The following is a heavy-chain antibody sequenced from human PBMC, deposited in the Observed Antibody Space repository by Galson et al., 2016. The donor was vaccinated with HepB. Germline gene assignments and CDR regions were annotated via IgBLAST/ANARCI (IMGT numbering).Heavy chain of an antibody. J-gene: IGHJ4*02. CDR2: IFHTGIT. CDR1: GTSIAGREW. CDR3: ARMGYSDTAAGLDS. Sequence: SETLSLTCGVSGTSIAGREWWTWVRQPPGKGLEWIAEIFHTGITNYNPSLKSRLTISLDKSKNEVSLKLTSVNAADTAVYYCARMGYSDTAAGLDSWGQGTLVIVSS. D-gene: IGHD5-12*01. V-gene: IGHV4-4*02.